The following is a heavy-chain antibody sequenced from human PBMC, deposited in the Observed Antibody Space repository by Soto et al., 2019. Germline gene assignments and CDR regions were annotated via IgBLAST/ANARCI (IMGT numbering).Heavy chain of an antibody. J-gene: IGHJ6*02. CDR2: IIPIFGTA. CDR1: RVAFSKFI. CDR3: AKVRYSSPMGYYYGMDV. D-gene: IGHD6-19*01. V-gene: IGHV1-69*13. Sequence: GASLQVSCKASRVAFSKFIVTWVRQAPGLGLEWVGGIIPIFGTANYAQKFQGRVTITADESTSTSYMEVNNLRSEDTAVYYCAKVRYSSPMGYYYGMDVWGQGTTVTVSS.